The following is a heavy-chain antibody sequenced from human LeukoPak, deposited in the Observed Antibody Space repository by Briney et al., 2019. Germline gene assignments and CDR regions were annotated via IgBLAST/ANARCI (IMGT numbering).Heavy chain of an antibody. J-gene: IGHJ4*02. CDR2: IYSGGST. V-gene: IGHV3-53*01. CDR3: ARSRDGYNDY. CDR1: GFTVSSNY. Sequence: GGSLRLSCAASGFTVSSNYMSWVRQAPGKGLEWVSVIYSGGSTYYADSVKGRFTISRDNSKNTLYPQMNSLRAEDTAVYYCARSRDGYNDYWGQGTLVTVSS. D-gene: IGHD5-24*01.